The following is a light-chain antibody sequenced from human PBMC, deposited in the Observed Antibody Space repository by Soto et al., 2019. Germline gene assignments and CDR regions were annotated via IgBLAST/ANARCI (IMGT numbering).Light chain of an antibody. CDR2: LGS. V-gene: IGKV2-28*01. Sequence: DIVMPQSPLSLPVTPGEPASVSCRSSQSLLHLNGNNYLDWYLQKPGQSPQLLIYLGSNRASGVPDRFSGSGSGTNFTLKISRVEAEDVGIYYCMQALQNPVTFGQGTRLEI. CDR3: MQALQNPVT. J-gene: IGKJ5*01. CDR1: QSLLHLNGNNY.